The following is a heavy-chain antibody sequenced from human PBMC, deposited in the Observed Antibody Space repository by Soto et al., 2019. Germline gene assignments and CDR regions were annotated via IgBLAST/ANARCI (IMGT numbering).Heavy chain of an antibody. CDR2: IYYSGST. D-gene: IGHD3-10*01. J-gene: IGHJ3*02. V-gene: IGHV4-31*03. CDR3: AIVEAGFMYGSGSQADAFDI. Sequence: QVQLQESGPGLVKPSQTLSLTCTVSGGAISSGGYYWSWIRQHPGKGLEWIGYIYYSGSTYYNPSLNSRVTISVDTSKIQFSLELSSVIAADTAVYYCAIVEAGFMYGSGSQADAFDIWGQGTMVTVSS. CDR1: GGAISSGGYY.